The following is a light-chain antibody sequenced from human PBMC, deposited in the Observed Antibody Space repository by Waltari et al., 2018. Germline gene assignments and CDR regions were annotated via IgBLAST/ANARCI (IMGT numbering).Light chain of an antibody. V-gene: IGLV2-14*03. CDR2: DVS. CDR1: SSYDGVHAH. CDR3: SSSTGTTWV. J-gene: IGLJ3*02. Sequence: QSALTQPASVSGAHGQSNTFPCSRISSYDGVHAHVSWYQQHAGKAPELMIYDVSNRPSGVSNRFSGSKSGSTASLTISGLQAEDEADYYCSSSTGTTWVFGGGTKVSVL.